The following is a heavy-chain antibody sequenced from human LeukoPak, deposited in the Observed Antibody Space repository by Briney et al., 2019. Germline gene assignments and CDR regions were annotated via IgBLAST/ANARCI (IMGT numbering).Heavy chain of an antibody. CDR3: ARDPFLARGFGEFSLGFDY. D-gene: IGHD3-10*01. V-gene: IGHV6-1*01. CDR2: TYYRSKWYN. J-gene: IGHJ4*02. CDR1: GDSVSSNSAA. Sequence: SQTLSLTCAISGDSVSSNSAAWNWIRQSPSRGLEWLGRTYYRSKWYNDYAVSVKSRITINPDTSKNQFSLQLNSVTPEDTAVYYCARDPFLARGFGEFSLGFDYWGQGTLVTVSS.